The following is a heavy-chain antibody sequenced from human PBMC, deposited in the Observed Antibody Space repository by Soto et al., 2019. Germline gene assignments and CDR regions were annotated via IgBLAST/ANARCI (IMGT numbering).Heavy chain of an antibody. CDR1: GYTFTSHW. Sequence: RGESLKISCKGSGYTFTSHWIGWVRQTPGKGLEWMGIIYPGDSDTRYSPSFQGQVTISADKSIKTTYLQWSSLKASDTAIYFCASSVIVTPTVNYFDLWGQGTMVTVTS. CDR3: ASSVIVTPTVNYFDL. V-gene: IGHV5-51*01. CDR2: IYPGDSDT. D-gene: IGHD4-17*01. J-gene: IGHJ4*02.